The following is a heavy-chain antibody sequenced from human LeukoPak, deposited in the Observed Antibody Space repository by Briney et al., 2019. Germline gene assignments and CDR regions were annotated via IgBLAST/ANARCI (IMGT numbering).Heavy chain of an antibody. Sequence: GGSLRLSCAASGFTFSSYGMHWVRQAPGKGLEWVAFIRYDGTNKFYADSVKGRFTISRDNSKNTMYLQMNSLRAEDTAVYFCATGRDTAMVRLDYWGQGTLVTVSS. CDR1: GFTFSSYG. CDR2: IRYDGTNK. CDR3: ATGRDTAMVRLDY. D-gene: IGHD5-18*01. V-gene: IGHV3-30*02. J-gene: IGHJ4*02.